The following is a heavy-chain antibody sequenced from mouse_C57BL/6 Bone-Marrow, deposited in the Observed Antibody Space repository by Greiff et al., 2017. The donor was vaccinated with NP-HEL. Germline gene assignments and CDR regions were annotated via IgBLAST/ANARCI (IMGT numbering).Heavy chain of an antibody. Sequence: VQLQQPGAELVRPGSSVKLSCKASGYTFTSYWMDWVKQRPGQGLEWIGNIYPSDSETHYNQKFKDKATLTVDKSSSTAYMQLSSLTSEDSAVYYCAREDYYGSSPFYWYFDVWGTGTTVTVSS. D-gene: IGHD1-1*01. CDR1: GYTFTSYW. CDR2: IYPSDSET. J-gene: IGHJ1*03. CDR3: AREDYYGSSPFYWYFDV. V-gene: IGHV1-61*01.